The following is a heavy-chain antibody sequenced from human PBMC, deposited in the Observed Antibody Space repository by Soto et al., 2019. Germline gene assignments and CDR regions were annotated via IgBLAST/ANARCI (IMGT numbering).Heavy chain of an antibody. D-gene: IGHD6-19*01. CDR3: AXEEDSRGWYGSADAFDI. V-gene: IGHV1-58*01. CDR1: GFTFTSSA. J-gene: IGHJ3*02. CDR2: IVVGSGNT. Sequence: SMKVSCKASGFTFTSSAVQWVRQARGQRLEWIGWIVVGSGNTNYAQKFQERVTITRDMSTSTAYMELSSLRSEDTAVYYCAXEEDSRGWYGSADAFDIWGQGTMVTVSS.